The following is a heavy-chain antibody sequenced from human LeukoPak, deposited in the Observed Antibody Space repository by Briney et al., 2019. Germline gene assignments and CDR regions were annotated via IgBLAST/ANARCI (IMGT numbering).Heavy chain of an antibody. CDR1: GGSISSSNW. CDR2: IYHSGST. D-gene: IGHD2-2*01. Sequence: SGTLSLTCAVSGGSISSSNWWSWIRQPPGKGLEWIGEIYHSGSTNYNPSLKSRVTISVDKSKTQFSLKLSSVTAADTAVYYCARGEWCSSTSCRNYYFDYWGQGTLVTVSS. CDR3: ARGEWCSSTSCRNYYFDY. J-gene: IGHJ4*02. V-gene: IGHV4-4*02.